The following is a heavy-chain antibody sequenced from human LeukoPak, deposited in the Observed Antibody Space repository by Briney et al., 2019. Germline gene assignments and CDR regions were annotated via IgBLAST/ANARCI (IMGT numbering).Heavy chain of an antibody. CDR2: IKQDGSEK. CDR3: ASTYYYGSGSYSAFDY. CDR1: GFTFSSYW. J-gene: IGHJ4*02. V-gene: IGHV3-7*01. Sequence: SGGSLRLSCAASGFTFSSYWMSWVRQAPGKGLEWVANIKQDGSEKYYVDYVKGRFTISRDNAKNSLYLQMNRLRAEDTAVYYCASTYYYGSGSYSAFDYWGQGTLVTVSS. D-gene: IGHD3-10*01.